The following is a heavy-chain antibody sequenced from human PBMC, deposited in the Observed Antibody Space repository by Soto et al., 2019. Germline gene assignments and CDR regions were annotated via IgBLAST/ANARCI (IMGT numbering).Heavy chain of an antibody. CDR3: AGGHSGSYYFHYGMDV. D-gene: IGHD1-26*01. CDR1: GGSFSGYY. V-gene: IGHV4-34*01. J-gene: IGHJ6*02. CDR2: INHSGST. Sequence: SETLSLTCAVYGGSFSGYYWSWIRQPPGKGLEWIGEINHSGSTNYNPSLKSRVTISVDTSKNQFSLKLSSVTAADTAVYYCAGGHSGSYYFHYGMDVWGQGTTVTVSS.